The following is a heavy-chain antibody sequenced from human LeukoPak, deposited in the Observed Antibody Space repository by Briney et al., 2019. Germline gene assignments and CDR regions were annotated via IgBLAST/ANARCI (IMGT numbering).Heavy chain of an antibody. CDR1: GSTFTGYY. V-gene: IGHV1-2*06. CDR2: INPNSGGT. J-gene: IGHJ4*02. CDR3: ANHWFGELSRFDY. D-gene: IGHD3-10*01. Sequence: GASVKVSCKASGSTFTGYYMHWVRQAPGQGLEWMGRINPNSGGTNYAQKFQGRVTMTRDTSISTAYTELSRLRSDDTAVYYCANHWFGELSRFDYWGQGTLVTVSS.